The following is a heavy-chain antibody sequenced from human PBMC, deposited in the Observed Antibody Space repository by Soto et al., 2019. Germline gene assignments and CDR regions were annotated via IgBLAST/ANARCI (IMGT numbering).Heavy chain of an antibody. D-gene: IGHD3-22*01. J-gene: IGHJ6*02. CDR1: GGAFSGSV. Sequence: QVQLVQSGAEVKQPGSSVKVSCKTSGGAFSGSVISWVRHVPGQGLDWMGAIIPIYGSANYSQNLQGRMMITADEATMDSYRERSRVTAADSAAYCCAGSTVAVMGAYDFYGMAVGGEGAAVTVSS. CDR2: IIPIYGSA. CDR3: AGSTVAVMGAYDFYGMAV. V-gene: IGHV1-69*01.